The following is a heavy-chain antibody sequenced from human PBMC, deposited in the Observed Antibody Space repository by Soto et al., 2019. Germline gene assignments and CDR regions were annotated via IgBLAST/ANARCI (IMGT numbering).Heavy chain of an antibody. D-gene: IGHD6-19*01. Sequence: GGSLRLSCAASGFTFSSYWMSWVRQAPGKGLEWVANIKQDGSEKYYVDSVKGRFTISRDNAKNTLYLQMNSLRAEDTAVYYCARVVAVAGSQAFDIWGQGTMVTVSS. V-gene: IGHV3-7*01. CDR3: ARVVAVAGSQAFDI. CDR2: IKQDGSEK. CDR1: GFTFSSYW. J-gene: IGHJ3*02.